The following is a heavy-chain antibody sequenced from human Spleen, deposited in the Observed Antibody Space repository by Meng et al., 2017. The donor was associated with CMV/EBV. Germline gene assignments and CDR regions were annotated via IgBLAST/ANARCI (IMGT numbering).Heavy chain of an antibody. Sequence: ASVKVSCKASGYSFTGYYIHWVRQAPGQVLEWMGWINPNSGDTNLAHKFQGRVTMTVDTSITTAAMELSRLRSDDTAIYYCARGYRDYWYFDLWGRGTLVTVSS. V-gene: IGHV1-2*02. J-gene: IGHJ2*01. CDR3: ARGYRDYWYFDL. CDR1: GYSFTGYY. D-gene: IGHD2-21*01. CDR2: INPNSGDT.